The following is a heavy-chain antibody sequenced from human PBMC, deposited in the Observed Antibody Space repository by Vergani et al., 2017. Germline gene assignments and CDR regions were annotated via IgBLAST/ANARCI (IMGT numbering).Heavy chain of an antibody. Sequence: EVQLVESGGGLVKPGGSLRLSCAASGFTFSNAWMSWVRQAPGKGLEWVGRIKSKTDGGTTDYAAPVKCRFTISRDDSKNTLYLQMNSLKTEDTAVYYCTTAGAANYYYYMDVWGKGTTVTVSS. CDR3: TTAGAANYYYYMDV. V-gene: IGHV3-15*01. D-gene: IGHD6-13*01. CDR1: GFTFSNAW. J-gene: IGHJ6*03. CDR2: IKSKTDGGTT.